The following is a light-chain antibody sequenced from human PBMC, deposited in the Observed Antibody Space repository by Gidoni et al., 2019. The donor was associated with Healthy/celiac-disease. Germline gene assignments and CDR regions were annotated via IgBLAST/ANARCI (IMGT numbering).Light chain of an antibody. V-gene: IGKV4-1*01. Sequence: DIVMNQSPDSLAVSLGERATINCKSSQSVLYSSNNKNYLAWYQHKPGQPPKLLMYLASTRESGVPDRFSGSGSGTDFTLTISSLQAEDVAVYYCQQYYSTPPTFGQGTKLEIK. CDR2: LAS. CDR1: QSVLYSSNNKNY. J-gene: IGKJ2*01. CDR3: QQYYSTPPT.